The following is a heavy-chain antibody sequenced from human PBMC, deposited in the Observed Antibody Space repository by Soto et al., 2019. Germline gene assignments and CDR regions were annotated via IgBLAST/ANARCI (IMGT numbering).Heavy chain of an antibody. CDR3: VKEGASGGTYY. D-gene: IGHD2-15*01. CDR2: INGRGDTT. V-gene: IGHV3-23*01. Sequence: PGGSLRLSCAASGFTFSAYAMTWVRQAPGKGLQWVSSINGRGDTTYYAASVKGRFTISRDNSKTTVFLQMNSLKARDAAAYYCVKEGASGGTYY. CDR1: GFTFSAYA. J-gene: IGHJ6*01.